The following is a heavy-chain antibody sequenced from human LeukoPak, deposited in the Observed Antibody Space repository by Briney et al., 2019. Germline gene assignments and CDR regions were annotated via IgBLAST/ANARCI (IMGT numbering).Heavy chain of an antibody. CDR2: IYYSGST. D-gene: IGHD6-13*01. CDR3: ARQMYSSSWYPYYFDY. Sequence: SETLSLTCTVSGASIRNYYWSWIRQSPGKGLEWIGYIYYSGSTNYNPSLESRVAMSVDTSKNQFSLRLSSVTAADTAVYYCARQMYSSSWYPYYFDYWGQGTLVTVSS. CDR1: GASIRNYY. J-gene: IGHJ4*02. V-gene: IGHV4-59*08.